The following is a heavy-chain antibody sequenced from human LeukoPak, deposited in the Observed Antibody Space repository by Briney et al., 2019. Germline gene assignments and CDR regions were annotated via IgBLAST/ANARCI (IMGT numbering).Heavy chain of an antibody. Sequence: GGSLRLSCAASGFTFSTSGMHWVRQAPGKGLEWVAYIRYDGSNKYYADALKGRFTVSRDNSKNTVYLQMNSLRAEDTAVYYCAKDRTYYYETSGPDPLADWGRGTLVTVSS. J-gene: IGHJ4*02. CDR3: AKDRTYYYETSGPDPLAD. CDR1: GFTFSTSG. V-gene: IGHV3-30*02. D-gene: IGHD3-22*01. CDR2: IRYDGSNK.